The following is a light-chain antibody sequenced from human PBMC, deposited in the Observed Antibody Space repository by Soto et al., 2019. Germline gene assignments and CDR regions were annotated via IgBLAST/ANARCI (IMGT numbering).Light chain of an antibody. J-gene: IGKJ4*01. Sequence: EIVLTQSPGTLSLSPGERATLSCRASQSIRNKLAWYQQRPGQAPTLLIYGASTRATGVPATFRGSGSGTEFTLTINGLQSEDFALYWCQQYDSWPPTFGGGTKVDIK. CDR1: QSIRNK. CDR2: GAS. CDR3: QQYDSWPPT. V-gene: IGKV3-15*01.